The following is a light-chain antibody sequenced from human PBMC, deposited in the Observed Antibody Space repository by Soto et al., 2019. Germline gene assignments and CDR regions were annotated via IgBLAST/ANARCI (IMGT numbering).Light chain of an antibody. CDR3: QQYGSSPRT. Sequence: DIQMTQSPSSLSASVGDRVTLPCRASQGIRNDLGWYQQKPGKAPKRLIYAASSLQSGDPSKFTGSGSGTEFTLIISSLQPEDFATYYCQQYGSSPRTFGQGTKVDIK. CDR2: AAS. CDR1: QGIRND. V-gene: IGKV1-17*01. J-gene: IGKJ1*01.